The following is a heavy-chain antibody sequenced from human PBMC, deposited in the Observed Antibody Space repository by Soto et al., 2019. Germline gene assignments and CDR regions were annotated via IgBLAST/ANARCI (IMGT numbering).Heavy chain of an antibody. CDR2: ISGSGGST. CDR3: ATCLRSTSCSIDY. D-gene: IGHD2-2*01. Sequence: GGSLRLSCADSGFTLYTYAMSWVRQAPGKGLQWVSFISGSGGSTYYADSVKGRFTIPRDNSKNTLYLQMNSLRPEDTAVYYCATCLRSTSCSIDYWGQGTLVTVSS. V-gene: IGHV3-23*01. CDR1: GFTLYTYA. J-gene: IGHJ4*02.